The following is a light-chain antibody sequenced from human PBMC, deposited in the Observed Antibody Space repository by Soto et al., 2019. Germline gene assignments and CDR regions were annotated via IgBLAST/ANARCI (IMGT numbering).Light chain of an antibody. J-gene: IGKJ5*01. V-gene: IGKV3-15*01. Sequence: EIVMTQSPATLSVSPGERATLSCRASQSVSGNLAWYQQKPGQAPRLLIYGASTRATGIPARFSGSGSGTEFTLTISSLKSEDFAVYYCQQYNNWLITFGQGTRVEIK. CDR2: GAS. CDR3: QQYNNWLIT. CDR1: QSVSGN.